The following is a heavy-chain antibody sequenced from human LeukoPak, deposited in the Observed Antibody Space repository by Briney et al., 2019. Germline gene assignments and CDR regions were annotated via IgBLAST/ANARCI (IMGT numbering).Heavy chain of an antibody. D-gene: IGHD3-22*01. Sequence: ASVKVSCKASGYTFTGYYMHWVRQAPGQGLEWMGWINPNSGGTNYAQKFQGRVTMTRDTSISTAYMELSRLRSDDTAVYYCARGTYYDSSAYSGVRLFDYWGQGTLVTVSS. CDR3: ARGTYYDSSAYSGVRLFDY. CDR2: INPNSGGT. V-gene: IGHV1-2*02. CDR1: GYTFTGYY. J-gene: IGHJ4*02.